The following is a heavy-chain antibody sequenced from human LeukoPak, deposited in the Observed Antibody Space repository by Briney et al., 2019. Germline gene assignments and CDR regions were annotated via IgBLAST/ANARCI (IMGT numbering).Heavy chain of an antibody. CDR3: ARRPRDDSSSWYGLLDC. CDR1: GFTFDDYG. V-gene: IGHV3-20*04. CDR2: INWNGRST. J-gene: IGHJ4*02. D-gene: IGHD6-13*01. Sequence: RPGGSLRLSCAASGFTFDDYGMSWVRQAPGKGLEWVSGINWNGRSTGYADSMKGRFTISRDNAKNSLFLQMNSLRAEDTAFYYCARRPRDDSSSWYGLLDCWGQGTLVTVSS.